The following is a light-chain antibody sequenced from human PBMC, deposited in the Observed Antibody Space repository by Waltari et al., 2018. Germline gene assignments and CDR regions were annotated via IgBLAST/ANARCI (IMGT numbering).Light chain of an antibody. J-gene: IGLJ2*01. CDR1: YLGDKY. V-gene: IGLV3-1*01. CDR3: QAWDSSTARVL. Sequence: SYELTQPPSVSVSPGPTASITCSGDYLGDKYAFGYQQKPGQSPVLVIYQDTKRPSGIPERFSGSNSGNTATLTISGTQAMDEADYYCQAWDSSTARVLFGGGTKLTVL. CDR2: QDT.